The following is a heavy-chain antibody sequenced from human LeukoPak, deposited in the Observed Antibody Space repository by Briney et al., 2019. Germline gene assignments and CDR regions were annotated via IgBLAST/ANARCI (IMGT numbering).Heavy chain of an antibody. Sequence: ASVNVYCKASGYMFINDYMHWVRQAPGQGLEWVGWINPNRGATNYAQKFQGRVTMTRDTSISTASMELSRLRSDDTAVYYCARDSDSGSLDYWGQGTLVTVP. D-gene: IGHD1-26*01. CDR2: INPNRGAT. CDR1: GYMFINDY. CDR3: ARDSDSGSLDY. V-gene: IGHV1-2*02. J-gene: IGHJ4*02.